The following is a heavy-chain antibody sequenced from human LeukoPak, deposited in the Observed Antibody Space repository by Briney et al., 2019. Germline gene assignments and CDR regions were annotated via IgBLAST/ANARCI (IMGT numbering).Heavy chain of an antibody. CDR1: GGSISSYY. CDR2: IYYSGST. J-gene: IGHJ3*02. Sequence: SETLSLTCTVSGGSISSYYWSWIRQPPGKGLEWIGYIYYSGSTNYNPSLKSRVTISVDTSKNQFSLKLSSVTAADTAVYYCARATPLRMVVVTAKRGDAFDIWGQGTMVTVSS. CDR3: ARATPLRMVVVTAKRGDAFDI. D-gene: IGHD2-21*02. V-gene: IGHV4-59*01.